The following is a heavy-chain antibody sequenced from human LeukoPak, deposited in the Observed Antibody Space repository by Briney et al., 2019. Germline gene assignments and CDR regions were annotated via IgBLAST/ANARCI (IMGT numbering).Heavy chain of an antibody. V-gene: IGHV4-31*03. CDR2: IYYSGST. D-gene: IGHD6-13*01. CDR1: GVSISSGGYY. Sequence: SQTLSLTCTVSGVSISSGGYYWSWIRQHPGKGLEWIGNIYYSGSTYYNPSLKSRLTISVDTSKNQFSLKLGSVTAADTAVYYCARELDSRLGYWGQGTLVTVSS. J-gene: IGHJ4*02. CDR3: ARELDSRLGY.